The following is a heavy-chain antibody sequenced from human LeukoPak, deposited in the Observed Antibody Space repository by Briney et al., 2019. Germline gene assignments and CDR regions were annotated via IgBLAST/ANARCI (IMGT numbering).Heavy chain of an antibody. CDR2: ISWNSGSI. CDR1: GFTFDDYA. V-gene: IGHV3-9*01. J-gene: IGHJ3*02. Sequence: HPGGSLRLSCAASGFTFDDYAMLWVRQAPGKGLEWVSGISWNSGSIGYADSVKGRFTISRDNAKNSLYLQMNSLRAEDTALYYCAKGGEEIRGRDAFDIWGQGTMVTVSS. D-gene: IGHD5-24*01. CDR3: AKGGEEIRGRDAFDI.